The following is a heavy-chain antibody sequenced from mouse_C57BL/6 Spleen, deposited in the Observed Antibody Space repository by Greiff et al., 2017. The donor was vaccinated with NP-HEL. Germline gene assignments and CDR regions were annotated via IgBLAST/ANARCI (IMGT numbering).Heavy chain of an antibody. CDR3: TRDGIYYYGSSYNYAMDY. CDR2: ISSGGDYI. V-gene: IGHV5-9-1*02. D-gene: IGHD1-1*01. J-gene: IGHJ4*01. CDR1: GFTFSSYA. Sequence: DVMLVESGEGLVKPGGSLKLSCAASGFTFSSYAMSWVRQTPEKRLEWVAYISSGGDYIYYADTVKGRFTISRDNARNTLYLQMSSLKSEDTAMYYCTRDGIYYYGSSYNYAMDYWGQGTSVTVSS.